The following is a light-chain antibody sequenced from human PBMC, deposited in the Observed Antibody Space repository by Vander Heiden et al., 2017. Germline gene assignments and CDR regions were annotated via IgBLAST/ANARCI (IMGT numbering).Light chain of an antibody. CDR2: DDS. CDR3: QVWDSSSDHLV. CDR1: NIGSKS. J-gene: IGLJ2*01. Sequence: SYVLTRPPSVSVPPGQTARITCGGKNIGSKSVHWDQQKQGQAPVLGGYDDSDRPSGIPERFSGSNSGNTATLTISRVEAGDEADYDCQVWDSSSDHLVFGGGTKLTVL. V-gene: IGLV3-21*02.